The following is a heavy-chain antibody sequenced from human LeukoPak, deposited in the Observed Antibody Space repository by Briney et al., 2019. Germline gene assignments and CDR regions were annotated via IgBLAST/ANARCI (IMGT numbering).Heavy chain of an antibody. J-gene: IGHJ4*02. Sequence: GGSLRLSCAASGFTFSSYSMNWVRQAPGKGLEWVSYISSSSSTIYYADSVKGRFTISRDNSKNTLYLQLNSLRAEDTAVYYCATGVTSAYWGQGTLVTVSS. D-gene: IGHD2-21*02. CDR3: ATGVTSAY. V-gene: IGHV3-48*01. CDR2: ISSSSSTI. CDR1: GFTFSSYS.